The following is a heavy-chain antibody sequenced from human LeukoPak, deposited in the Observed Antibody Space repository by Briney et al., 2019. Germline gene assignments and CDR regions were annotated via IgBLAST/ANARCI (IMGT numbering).Heavy chain of an antibody. Sequence: PGGSLRLSCAASGFTFSDYYMSWIRQAPGKGLEWVSYISSSGSTIYYADSVKGRFTISRDNAKNTLYLQMNSLRAEDTAVYYCAKPIAAAGNVDYWGQGTLVTVSS. D-gene: IGHD6-13*01. CDR3: AKPIAAAGNVDY. V-gene: IGHV3-11*01. CDR1: GFTFSDYY. J-gene: IGHJ4*02. CDR2: ISSSGSTI.